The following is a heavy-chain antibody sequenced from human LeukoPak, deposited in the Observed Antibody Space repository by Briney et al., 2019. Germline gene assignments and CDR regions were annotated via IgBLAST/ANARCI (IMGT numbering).Heavy chain of an antibody. D-gene: IGHD2-15*01. CDR1: GGSFSGYY. Sequence: PSETLSLTCAVYGGSFSGYYWSWIRQPPGKGLEWIGEINHSGSTNYNPSLKSRVTISVDTSKNQFSLKLSSVTAADTAVYYCARVEDEFDYWGQGTLVTVSS. CDR2: INHSGST. CDR3: ARVEDEFDY. V-gene: IGHV4-34*01. J-gene: IGHJ4*02.